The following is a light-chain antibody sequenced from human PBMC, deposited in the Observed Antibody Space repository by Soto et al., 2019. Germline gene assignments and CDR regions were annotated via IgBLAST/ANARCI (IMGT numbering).Light chain of an antibody. J-gene: IGLJ2*01. CDR1: NSNIGSKY. CDR2: RNN. Sequence: QSVLTQPPSASGTPGQRVTISCSGSNSNIGSKYVYWYQQVPGTAPKLLMYRNNLRPSGVPDRFSGAKSGTSASLAISGVRSEDEADDHCAAWDASGSGPAFGGGTQLTVL. V-gene: IGLV1-47*01. CDR3: AAWDASGSGPA.